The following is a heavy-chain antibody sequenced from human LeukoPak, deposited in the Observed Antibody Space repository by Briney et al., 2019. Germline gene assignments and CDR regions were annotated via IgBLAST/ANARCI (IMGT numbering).Heavy chain of an antibody. CDR1: GYAFTSYY. D-gene: IGHD3-10*01. V-gene: IGHV1-46*01. CDR3: ARGVSTMVRGYGLKPTDY. CDR2: INPSGGSR. J-gene: IGHJ4*02. Sequence: AXVKVSCKASGYAFTSYYMHWVRQAPGQGLEWMGIINPSGGSRSYAQKFQGRVTMTRDTSTSTVYIELSSLRSEDTAVYYCARGVSTMVRGYGLKPTDYWGQGTLVTVSS.